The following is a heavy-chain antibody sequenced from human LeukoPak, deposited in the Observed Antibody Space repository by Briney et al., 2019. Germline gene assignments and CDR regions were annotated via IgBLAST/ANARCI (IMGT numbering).Heavy chain of an antibody. J-gene: IGHJ5*02. V-gene: IGHV1-8*01. Sequence: ASVKVSCKASGYTFTSYDINWVRQATGQGLEWMGWMNPNSGNTGYAQKFQGRVTMTRYTSISTTYMELSSLRSEDTAVYYCARTYYYDSSGYYNWFDPWGQGTLVTVSS. D-gene: IGHD3-22*01. CDR1: GYTFTSYD. CDR3: ARTYYYDSSGYYNWFDP. CDR2: MNPNSGNT.